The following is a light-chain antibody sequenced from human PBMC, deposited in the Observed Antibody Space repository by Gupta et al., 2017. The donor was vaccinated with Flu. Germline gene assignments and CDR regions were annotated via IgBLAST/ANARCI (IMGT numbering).Light chain of an antibody. J-gene: IGLJ1*01. V-gene: IGLV2-14*01. Sequence: QSALTQPASVSGSPGQSLNISCTGTSSDVSDYNSVSWYQQHPGKAPKLMIFEVYNRPSGVSNRFSGSKSGNTASLTISGLQAEDEADYYCISYTSRSTFVFGTGTEVSVL. CDR3: ISYTSRSTFV. CDR1: SSDVSDYNS. CDR2: EVY.